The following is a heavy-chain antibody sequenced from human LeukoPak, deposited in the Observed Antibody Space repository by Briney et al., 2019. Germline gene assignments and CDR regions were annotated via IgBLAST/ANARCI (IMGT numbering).Heavy chain of an antibody. CDR1: GGSISSYY. Sequence: SETLSLTCTVSGGSISSYYWSWIRQPPGKGLEWIGYIYYSGSTNYNPSLKSRVTLSVDTSKNQFSLKLSSVTAADTAVYYCAATRYLGDGYNYVLDYWGQGTLVTVSS. CDR3: AATRYLGDGYNYVLDY. J-gene: IGHJ4*02. CDR2: IYYSGST. V-gene: IGHV4-59*13. D-gene: IGHD5-24*01.